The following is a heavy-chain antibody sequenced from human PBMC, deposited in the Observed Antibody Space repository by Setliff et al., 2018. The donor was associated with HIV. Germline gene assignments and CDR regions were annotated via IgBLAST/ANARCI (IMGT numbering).Heavy chain of an antibody. Sequence: SVKVSCKASGYSFTNYGIGWVRQAPGQGLEYLGWIGTYSGNTDYAQSVQGRVTMTRDTSTGTVYMDLRSLRSDDTAMYYCAREKYGDKFDYWGQGPRSPSP. CDR2: IGTYSGNT. CDR3: AREKYGDKFDY. CDR1: GYSFTNYG. V-gene: IGHV1-18*01. D-gene: IGHD2-8*01. J-gene: IGHJ4*02.